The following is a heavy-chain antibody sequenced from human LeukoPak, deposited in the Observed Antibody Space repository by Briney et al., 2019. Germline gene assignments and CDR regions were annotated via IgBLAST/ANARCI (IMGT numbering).Heavy chain of an antibody. Sequence: SETLSLTCTVSGGSISSSSYYWGWIRQPPGKGLEWIGSIYYSGSTYYNPSLKSRVTISVDTSKNQFSLKLSSVTAADTAVYCCARPVSLYYYDSSFDYWGQGTLVTVSS. V-gene: IGHV4-39*01. J-gene: IGHJ4*02. CDR3: ARPVSLYYYDSSFDY. CDR1: GGSISSSSYY. CDR2: IYYSGST. D-gene: IGHD3-22*01.